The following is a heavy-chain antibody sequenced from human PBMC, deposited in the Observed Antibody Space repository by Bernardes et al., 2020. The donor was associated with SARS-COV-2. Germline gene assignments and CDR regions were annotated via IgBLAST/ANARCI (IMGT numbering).Heavy chain of an antibody. D-gene: IGHD3-22*01. J-gene: IGHJ3*02. CDR2: IIVDNGYT. CDR1: GYTLPDYA. V-gene: IGHV1-18*01. Sequence: ASVQVSCKASGYTLPDYAFTWLRQAPGQGLEWMGWIIVDNGYTKYTQRLQGRVTMTTDTSTSTAYMELRSLRSDDTAVYYCARSGSSGYYDVFERWGQGTMVTVSS. CDR3: ARSGSSGYYDVFER.